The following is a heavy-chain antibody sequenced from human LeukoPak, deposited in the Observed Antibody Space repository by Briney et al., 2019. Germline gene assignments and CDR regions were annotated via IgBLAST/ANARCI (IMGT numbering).Heavy chain of an antibody. J-gene: IGHJ4*02. V-gene: IGHV4-34*01. D-gene: IGHD6-19*01. CDR1: GGSFSGYY. Sequence: PSETLSLTCAVYGGSFSGYYWSWIRQPPGKGLEWIGEINHSGSTNYNPSLKSRVTISVDTSKNQFSLKLSSVTAADTAVYYCARQRIAVAGVFDCWGEGTLVTVSS. CDR2: INHSGST. CDR3: ARQRIAVAGVFDC.